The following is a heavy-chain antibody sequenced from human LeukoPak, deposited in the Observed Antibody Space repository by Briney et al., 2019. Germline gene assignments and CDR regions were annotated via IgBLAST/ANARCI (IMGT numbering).Heavy chain of an antibody. CDR2: ISAYNGNT. V-gene: IGHV1-18*01. CDR3: ARVAAAGHNYSYYYYMDV. Sequence: ASVKVSCKASVYTFTRYGISWVRQAPGQGLEWMGWISAYNGNTHYAQKLQGRVTMTTDTSTSTAYMELRSLRTDDTAVYYCARVAAAGHNYSYYYYMDVWGKGTTVTISS. CDR1: VYTFTRYG. D-gene: IGHD6-13*01. J-gene: IGHJ6*03.